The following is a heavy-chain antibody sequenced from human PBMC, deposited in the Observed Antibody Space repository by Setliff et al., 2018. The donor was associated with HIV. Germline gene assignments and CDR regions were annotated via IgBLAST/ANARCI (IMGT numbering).Heavy chain of an antibody. CDR2: IYSTGST. D-gene: IGHD4-17*01. J-gene: IGHJ4*02. CDR3: AKGAGFYGDYTFDH. Sequence: SETLSLTCTVSGPSINIHYWSWIRQSPGKAFEWIGYIYSTGSTNYNPSPQGRVTISMVASRNQFSLKVTSVTAADTAVYYCAKGAGFYGDYTFDHWGQGRQVTVSS. V-gene: IGHV4-59*11. CDR1: GPSINIHY.